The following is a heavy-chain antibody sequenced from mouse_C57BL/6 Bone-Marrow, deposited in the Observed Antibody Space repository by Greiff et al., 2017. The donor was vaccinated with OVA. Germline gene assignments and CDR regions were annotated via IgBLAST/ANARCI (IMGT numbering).Heavy chain of an antibody. V-gene: IGHV1-26*01. J-gene: IGHJ2*01. CDR2: INPNNGGT. Sequence: EVQLQQSGPELVKPGASVKISCKASGYTFTDYYMNWVKQSHGKSLEWIGDINPNNGGTSYNQKFKGKATLTVDKSSSTAYLELRGLTSENSAVVYCARGSQAYYFAYWGQGTTLTVSS. D-gene: IGHD3-2*02. CDR3: ARGSQAYYFAY. CDR1: GYTFTDYY.